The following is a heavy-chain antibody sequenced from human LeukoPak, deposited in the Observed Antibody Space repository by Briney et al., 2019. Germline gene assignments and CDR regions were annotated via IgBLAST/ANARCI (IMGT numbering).Heavy chain of an antibody. CDR3: ARAAYYGGNSHHYYFDY. V-gene: IGHV3-23*01. Sequence: PGGSLRLSCAASGFTFSSYGMSWVRQAPGKGLEWVSAISGSGGSTYYADSVKGRFTISRDNAKNSLYLQMNSLRAEDTAVYYCARAAYYGGNSHHYYFDYWGQGTLVTVSS. J-gene: IGHJ4*02. CDR2: ISGSGGST. D-gene: IGHD4-23*01. CDR1: GFTFSSYG.